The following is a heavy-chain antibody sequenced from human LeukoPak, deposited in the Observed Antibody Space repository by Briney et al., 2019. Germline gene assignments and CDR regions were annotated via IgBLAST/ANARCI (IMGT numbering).Heavy chain of an antibody. D-gene: IGHD6-13*01. Sequence: SQTLSLTCTVSGGSISSYYWSWIRQPPGKGLEWIGYIYYSGSTNYNPSLKSRVTISVDTSKNQFSLKLSSVTAADTAVYYCARGWQQLAYFDYWGQGTLVTVSS. CDR3: ARGWQQLAYFDY. CDR1: GGSISSYY. CDR2: IYYSGST. J-gene: IGHJ4*02. V-gene: IGHV4-59*01.